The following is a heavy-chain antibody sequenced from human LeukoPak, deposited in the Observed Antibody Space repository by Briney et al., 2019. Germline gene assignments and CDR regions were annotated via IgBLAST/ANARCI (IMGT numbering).Heavy chain of an antibody. J-gene: IGHJ5*01. CDR3: ARGVGIAPAGTGLFFTYNSFDT. CDR1: GGSFSGYY. D-gene: IGHD6-13*01. Sequence: SETLSLTCAVYGGSFSGYYWSWIRQPPGKGLEWIGEINHSGSTNYNPSLKSRVTISVDTSKNQFSLKLSSVTAADTAVYYCARGVGIAPAGTGLFFTYNSFDTWGHGTLVTVSS. CDR2: INHSGST. V-gene: IGHV4-34*01.